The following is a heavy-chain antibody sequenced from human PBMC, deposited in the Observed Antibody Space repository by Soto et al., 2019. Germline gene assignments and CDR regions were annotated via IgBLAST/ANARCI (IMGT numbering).Heavy chain of an antibody. D-gene: IGHD6-19*01. CDR3: ARHTGRGWTSESSSGMDV. Sequence: QLQLQESGPGLVKPSETLSLTCTVSGGSISSSSYYWGWIRQPPGKGLEWIGSIYYSGSTYYNPSLKRRATISVDTSKTRFALKLGSVTAADTPGYSGARHTGRGWTSESSSGMDVWGQGTTVTVSS. CDR2: IYYSGST. J-gene: IGHJ6*02. V-gene: IGHV4-39*01. CDR1: GGSISSSSYY.